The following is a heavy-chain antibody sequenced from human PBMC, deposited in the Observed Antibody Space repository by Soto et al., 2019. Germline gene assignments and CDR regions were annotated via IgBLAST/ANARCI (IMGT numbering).Heavy chain of an antibody. D-gene: IGHD2-21*02. V-gene: IGHV3-74*01. CDR1: GFTFSYYW. CDR3: ARGDRGAFDL. CDR2: IHSDGSST. Sequence: GGSRRLSFAASGFTFSYYWMHWVRQAPGQGLVWVSRIHSDGSSTTYADSVKGRFTISRDNAKNTLYLQMNSLRAEYTAVYYCARGDRGAFDLWGQGTMVTVSS. J-gene: IGHJ3*01.